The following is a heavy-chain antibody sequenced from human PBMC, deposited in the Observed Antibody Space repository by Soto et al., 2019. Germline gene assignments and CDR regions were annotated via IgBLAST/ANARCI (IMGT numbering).Heavy chain of an antibody. V-gene: IGHV4-4*02. D-gene: IGHD3-10*01. J-gene: IGHJ6*02. CDR2: IYHSGST. CDR1: GGSISSSNW. Sequence: QVQLQESGPGLVKPSGTLSLTCAVSGGSISSSNWWSWVRQPPGKGLEWIGEIYHSGSTNYNPSLKIRVTISVDKSKNQFSLKLSSVTAADTAVYYCARVAGMVRGVIITSRNYYYGMDVWGQGTTVTVSS. CDR3: ARVAGMVRGVIITSRNYYYGMDV.